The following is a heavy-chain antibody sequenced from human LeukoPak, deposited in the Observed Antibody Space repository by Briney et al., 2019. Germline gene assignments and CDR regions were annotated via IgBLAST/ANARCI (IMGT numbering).Heavy chain of an antibody. Sequence: SETLSLTCAVYGGSFSGYYWSWIRQPPGKGLEWIGEINHSGSTNYNPSLKSRVTISVDTSKNQFSLKLSSVTAADTAVYYCARTPSSSFGWYFDLWGRGTLVTVSS. J-gene: IGHJ2*01. CDR3: ARTPSSSFGWYFDL. D-gene: IGHD6-13*01. CDR1: GGSFSGYY. CDR2: INHSGST. V-gene: IGHV4-34*01.